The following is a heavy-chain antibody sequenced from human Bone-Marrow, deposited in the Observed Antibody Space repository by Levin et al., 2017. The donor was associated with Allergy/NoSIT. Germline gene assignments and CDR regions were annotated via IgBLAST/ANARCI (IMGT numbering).Heavy chain of an antibody. CDR1: GFTFSSYG. J-gene: IGHJ4*02. D-gene: IGHD2-15*01. Sequence: GASVKVSCAASGFTFSSYGMIWVRQAPGKGLEWVSGISGSGGNTYSAKSVKGRFTISRDNSNNTVYLQMNTLRAEDTAVYYCAKVRSEVVVAAANYWGQGTLVTVSS. V-gene: IGHV3-23*01. CDR2: ISGSGGNT. CDR3: AKVRSEVVVAAANY.